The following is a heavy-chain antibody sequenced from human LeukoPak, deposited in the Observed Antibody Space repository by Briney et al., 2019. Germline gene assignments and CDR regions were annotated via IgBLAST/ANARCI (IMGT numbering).Heavy chain of an antibody. D-gene: IGHD3-10*01. J-gene: IGHJ5*02. CDR1: GYTFTSYD. V-gene: IGHV1-8*01. CDR3: ARVRPMVRGNWFDP. Sequence: ASVKVSCKASGYTFTSYDINWVRQATGQGLEWMGWMNPNSGNTGYAQKFQGRVTMTRNTSISIAYMELSSLRSEDTAVYYCARVRPMVRGNWFDPWGQGTLVTVSS. CDR2: MNPNSGNT.